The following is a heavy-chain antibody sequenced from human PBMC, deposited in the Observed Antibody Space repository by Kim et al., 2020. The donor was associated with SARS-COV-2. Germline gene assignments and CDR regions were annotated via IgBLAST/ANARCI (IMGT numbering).Heavy chain of an antibody. V-gene: IGHV4-59*08. Sequence: SETLSLTCTVSGGSISSYYWSWIRQPPGKGLEWIGYIYYSGSTNYNPSLKSRVTISIDTSKNQFSLGLSSVTAADTAVYYCATTSSSGYPSPYWYFDLWGRGTLVTVSS. CDR1: GGSISSYY. CDR3: ATTSSSGYPSPYWYFDL. CDR2: IYYSGST. J-gene: IGHJ2*01. D-gene: IGHD3-22*01.